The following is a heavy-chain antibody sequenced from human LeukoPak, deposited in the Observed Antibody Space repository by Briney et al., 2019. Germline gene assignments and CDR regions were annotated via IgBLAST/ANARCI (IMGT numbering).Heavy chain of an antibody. V-gene: IGHV3-21*01. D-gene: IGHD2-8*01. CDR1: GFTFSSYS. Sequence: PGGSLRLSCAASGFTFSSYSMNWVRQAPGKGLEWVSSISSSSSYIYYADSVKGRFTISRDNAKNSLYLQMNSLRAEDTAVYYCARDPPMGGDFDYWGQGTLVTVSS. CDR3: ARDPPMGGDFDY. J-gene: IGHJ4*02. CDR2: ISSSSSYI.